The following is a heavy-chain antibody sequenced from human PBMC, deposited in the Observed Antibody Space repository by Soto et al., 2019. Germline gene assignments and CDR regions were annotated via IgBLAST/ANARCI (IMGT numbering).Heavy chain of an antibody. J-gene: IGHJ3*02. D-gene: IGHD3-9*01. Sequence: GSLRLSCAASGFTFSSYAMSWVRQAPGKGLEWVSAISGSGGSTYYADSVKGRFTISRDNSKNTLYLQMNSLRAEDTAVYYCAKDWDVLRYFDWLPQAFDIWGQGTMVTVSS. CDR3: AKDWDVLRYFDWLPQAFDI. CDR1: GFTFSSYA. V-gene: IGHV3-23*01. CDR2: ISGSGGST.